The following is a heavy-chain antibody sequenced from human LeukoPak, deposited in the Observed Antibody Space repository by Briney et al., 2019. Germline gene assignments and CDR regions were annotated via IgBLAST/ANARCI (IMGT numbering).Heavy chain of an antibody. J-gene: IGHJ3*02. D-gene: IGHD3-22*01. V-gene: IGHV5-51*01. Sequence: GESLKISCKGSGYSFTSYWIGWVRQMPGKGLEWMGVIYPGDSDTRYSPSFQGQVTISADKSISTAYLQWSSLKAPDTAMYYCARSRLSSGYYYQGSYDAFDIWGRGTMVTVSS. CDR3: ARSRLSSGYYYQGSYDAFDI. CDR2: IYPGDSDT. CDR1: GYSFTSYW.